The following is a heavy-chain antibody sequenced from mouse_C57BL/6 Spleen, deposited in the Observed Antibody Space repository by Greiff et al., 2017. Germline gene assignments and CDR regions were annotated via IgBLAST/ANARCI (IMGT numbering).Heavy chain of an antibody. D-gene: IGHD2-1*01. Sequence: VQVVESGAELVKPGASVKLSCKASGYTFTEYTIHWVKQRSGQGLEWIGWFYPGSGSIKYNEKFKDKATLTADKSSSTVYMELSRLTSEDSAVYFCARHNGNGAWFAYWGQGTLVTVSA. J-gene: IGHJ3*01. CDR2: FYPGSGSI. CDR1: GYTFTEYT. V-gene: IGHV1-62-2*01. CDR3: ARHNGNGAWFAY.